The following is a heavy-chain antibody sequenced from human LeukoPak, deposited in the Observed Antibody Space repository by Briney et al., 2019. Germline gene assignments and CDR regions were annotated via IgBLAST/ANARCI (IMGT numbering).Heavy chain of an antibody. V-gene: IGHV4-59*01. CDR2: INYSGTT. CDR3: ARSKVTYYYDAGGYYYFDY. D-gene: IGHD3-22*01. CDR1: GGSITGSY. J-gene: IGHJ4*02. Sequence: SETLSLTCSVSGGSITGSYWSWIRQSPGKGLEWIGQINYSGTTNYSPSLRSRVTISVDTSNKQFPLKLRSVTAADTAVYYCARSKVTYYYDAGGYYYFDYWGQGALVTVSS.